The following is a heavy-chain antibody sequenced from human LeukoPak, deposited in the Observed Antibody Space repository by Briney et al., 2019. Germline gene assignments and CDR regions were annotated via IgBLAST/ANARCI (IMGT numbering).Heavy chain of an antibody. CDR2: IYSGNST. J-gene: IGHJ4*02. V-gene: IGHV3-53*05. CDR3: AKEFNRGLPDY. D-gene: IGHD2-21*01. CDR1: GFTVSSNY. Sequence: GGSLRLSCAASGFTVSSNYMSWVRQAPGKGLEWVSVIYSGNSTYYADSVKGRFTISRDNSKNTLYLQMSSLRAGDTAVYYCAKEFNRGLPDYWGQGTLVTVPS.